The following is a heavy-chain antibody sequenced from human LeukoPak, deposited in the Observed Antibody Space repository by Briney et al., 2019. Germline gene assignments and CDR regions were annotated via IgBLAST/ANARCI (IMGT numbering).Heavy chain of an antibody. CDR2: ISADGSVT. J-gene: IGHJ3*02. CDR3: AKDSSIVPAAISAFDI. D-gene: IGHD2-2*02. Sequence: PGGSLRLSCADSGFTFSRYWMHWVRQTPGKGLVWVSCISADGSVTRYADSVKGRFTISRDNTKSTLYLQMHSLRAEDTAVYYCAKDSSIVPAAISAFDIWGQGTMVTVSS. V-gene: IGHV3-74*01. CDR1: GFTFSRYW.